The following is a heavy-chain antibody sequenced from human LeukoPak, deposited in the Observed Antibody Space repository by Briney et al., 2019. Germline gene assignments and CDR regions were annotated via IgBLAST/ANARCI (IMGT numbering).Heavy chain of an antibody. Sequence: ASVKVSCKASGYAFTSHGISWVRQAPGQGLEWMGWISAYNGDTKYSRSLQGRVTMTTDRSTSTAYLELRSLRSDDTAVYYCARDPSNSSGWKTWFDPWGQGTLVTVSS. CDR3: ARDPSNSSGWKTWFDP. CDR1: GYAFTSHG. D-gene: IGHD6-19*01. J-gene: IGHJ5*02. CDR2: ISAYNGDT. V-gene: IGHV1-18*01.